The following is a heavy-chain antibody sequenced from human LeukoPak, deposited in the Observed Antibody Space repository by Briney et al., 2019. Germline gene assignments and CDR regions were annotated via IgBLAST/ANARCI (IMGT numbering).Heavy chain of an antibody. J-gene: IGHJ3*02. V-gene: IGHV3-48*03. CDR2: ISSSGSTI. D-gene: IGHD4-17*01. Sequence: GGSLRLSCAASGFTFSSYEMNWVRQAPGKGLEWVSHISSSGSTIYYADSVKGRFTISRDNAKNSLYLQMNSLRAEDTAVYYCAGTVWRIDAFDIWGQGTMVTVSS. CDR3: AGTVWRIDAFDI. CDR1: GFTFSSYE.